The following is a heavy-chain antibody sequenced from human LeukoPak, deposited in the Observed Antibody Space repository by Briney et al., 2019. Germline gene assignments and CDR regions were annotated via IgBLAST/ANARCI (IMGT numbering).Heavy chain of an antibody. D-gene: IGHD5-18*01. CDR2: IYYSGST. V-gene: IGHV4-39*07. J-gene: IGHJ4*02. CDR3: ARVSGGYSYGYGDY. Sequence: SETLSLTCTVSGGSISSSSYYWGWIRRPPGKGLEWIGSIYYSGSTYYNPSLKSRVTISVDTSKNQFSLKLSPVTAADTAVYYCARVSGGYSYGYGDYWGQGTLVTVSS. CDR1: GGSISSSSYY.